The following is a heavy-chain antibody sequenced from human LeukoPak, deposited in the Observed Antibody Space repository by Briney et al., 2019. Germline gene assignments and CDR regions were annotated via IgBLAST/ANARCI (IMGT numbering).Heavy chain of an antibody. Sequence: PSETLSLTCTVSGGSISSSSYYWGWIRQPPGKGLEWIGSIYYSGSTNYNPSLKSRVTMSVDTSKNQFSLKLSSVTAADTAVYYCARDRWIGGYFDYWGQGTLVTVSS. J-gene: IGHJ4*02. V-gene: IGHV4-39*07. CDR1: GGSISSSSYY. D-gene: IGHD4-23*01. CDR2: IYYSGST. CDR3: ARDRWIGGYFDY.